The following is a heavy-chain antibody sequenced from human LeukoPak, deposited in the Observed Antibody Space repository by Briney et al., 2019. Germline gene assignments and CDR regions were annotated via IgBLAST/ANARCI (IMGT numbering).Heavy chain of an antibody. CDR3: AKGGSNYFYYGMDV. CDR2: IYSSGST. J-gene: IGHJ6*02. D-gene: IGHD3-9*01. V-gene: IGHV4-4*07. CDR1: GGSISGFY. Sequence: TSETLSLTCTVSGGSISGFYWNWIRQSAEKGLEWIGRIYSSGSTNCNPSLGSRVSMSVDTSKNHFSLRLSSVTAADTAFYFCAKGGSNYFYYGMDVWGQGTTVTVSS.